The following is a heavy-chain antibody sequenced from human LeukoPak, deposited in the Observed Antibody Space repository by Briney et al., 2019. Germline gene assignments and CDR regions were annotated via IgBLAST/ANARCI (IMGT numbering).Heavy chain of an antibody. CDR2: IKRKTDGGTA. V-gene: IGHV3-15*01. J-gene: IGHJ4*02. CDR3: TTDWYYYDSSGYYPTF. D-gene: IGHD3-22*01. Sequence: GGSLRLSCAASGFTFSNAWMSWVRQAPGKGLEWVGRIKRKTDGGTADYAAPVKGRFTFSRDDSKNTLYLQMNSLKTEDTAVYYCTTDWYYYDSSGYYPTFWGQGTLVTVSS. CDR1: GFTFSNAW.